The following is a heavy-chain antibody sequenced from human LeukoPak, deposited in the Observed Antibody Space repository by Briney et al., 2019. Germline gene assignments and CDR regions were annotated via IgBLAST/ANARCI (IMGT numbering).Heavy chain of an antibody. CDR2: IYHSGGS. CDR3: ARHLAVDTAMGSNWFDP. V-gene: IGHV4-38-2*01. Sequence: PSETLSLTCAVSRYSISSGYYWGWIRQPPGKGLEWIGSIYHSGGSYINLSLKSRVTTSVDTTKNQISLKLRSVTAADTAVYYCARHLAVDTAMGSNWFDPWGHGTLVTVSS. CDR1: RYSISSGYY. D-gene: IGHD5-18*01. J-gene: IGHJ5*02.